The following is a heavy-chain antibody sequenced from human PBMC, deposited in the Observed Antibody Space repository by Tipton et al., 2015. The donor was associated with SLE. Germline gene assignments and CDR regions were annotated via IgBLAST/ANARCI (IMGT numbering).Heavy chain of an antibody. CDR1: ASITSYS. J-gene: IGHJ4*02. CDR3: ARHDVSVTGTKGFDY. V-gene: IGHV4-4*07. CDR2: FFTSGRA. D-gene: IGHD1-1*01. Sequence: TLSLTCSVSASITSYSWSWIRQPAGKGLEWIGRFFTSGRASNKPSLKSRVTMSVDTSKMQFSLRLTSVTAADTAIYFCARHDVSVTGTKGFDYWGQGNPVTVSS.